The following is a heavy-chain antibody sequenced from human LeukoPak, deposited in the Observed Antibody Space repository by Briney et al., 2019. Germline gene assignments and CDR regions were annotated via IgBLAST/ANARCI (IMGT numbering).Heavy chain of an antibody. Sequence: HPGRPLRLSCAASGFTFSSYAMHWVRQAPGKGLEWVAVISYDGSNKYYADSVKGRFTISRDNSKNTLYLQMNSLRAEDTAVYYCARDLDSGYGFGFDYWGQGTLVTVSS. CDR3: ARDLDSGYGFGFDY. V-gene: IGHV3-30-3*01. D-gene: IGHD5-12*01. J-gene: IGHJ4*02. CDR1: GFTFSSYA. CDR2: ISYDGSNK.